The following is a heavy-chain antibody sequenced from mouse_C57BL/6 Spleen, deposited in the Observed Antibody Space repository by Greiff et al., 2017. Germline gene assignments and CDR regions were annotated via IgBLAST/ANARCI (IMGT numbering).Heavy chain of an antibody. Sequence: EVKVVESGGGLVQPGGSLSLSCAASGFTFTDYYMSWVRQPPGKALEWLGFIRNKANGYTTEYSASVKGRFTISRDNSQSILYLQMNALRAEDSATYYCARSYYGSSPFAYWGQGTLVTVSA. V-gene: IGHV7-3*01. D-gene: IGHD1-1*01. CDR3: ARSYYGSSPFAY. CDR1: GFTFTDYY. CDR2: IRNKANGYTT. J-gene: IGHJ3*01.